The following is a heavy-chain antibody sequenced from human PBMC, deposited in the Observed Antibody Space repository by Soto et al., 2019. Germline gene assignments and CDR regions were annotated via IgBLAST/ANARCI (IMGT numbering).Heavy chain of an antibody. D-gene: IGHD4-4*01. CDR2: INAGNGNT. CDR1: GYTFTSYA. J-gene: IGHJ6*02. CDR3: ASSYSNYALIDYYYYGMDV. Sequence: ASVKVSCEASGYTFTSYAMHWVRQAPGQRLEWMGWINAGNGNTKYSQKFQGRVTITRDTSASTAYMELSGLRSEDTAVYYCASSYSNYALIDYYYYGMDVWGQGTTVTVSS. V-gene: IGHV1-3*01.